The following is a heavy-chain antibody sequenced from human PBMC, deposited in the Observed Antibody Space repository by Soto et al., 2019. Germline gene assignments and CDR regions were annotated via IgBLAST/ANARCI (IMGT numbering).Heavy chain of an antibody. V-gene: IGHV4-59*01. D-gene: IGHD4-4*01. CDR2: ISYSGGT. CDR1: GGSINNYY. J-gene: IGHJ3*02. Sequence: QVQLQESGPGLVKPSETLSLTCTVSGGSINNYYWSWIRQPPGKRLEWIAYISYSGGTTYNPSLKGRLTVSLDASKNHLSLILNSVTAADTAVYYCASKRNAFDIWGQGTMVTVSS. CDR3: ASKRNAFDI.